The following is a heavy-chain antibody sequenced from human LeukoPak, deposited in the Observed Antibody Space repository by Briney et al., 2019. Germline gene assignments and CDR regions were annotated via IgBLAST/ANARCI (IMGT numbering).Heavy chain of an antibody. V-gene: IGHV4-4*07. Sequence: SETLSLTCPVSGGSISGHYWSWIRQPAGEGLEWIGRISTSGSTHCSASLKSRVTMTVDTSRNQFSLNLSSVAAADTAVYYCAREGQQRPLDYWGRGTLVTVSS. CDR1: GGSISGHY. CDR3: AREGQQRPLDY. J-gene: IGHJ4*02. CDR2: ISTSGST. D-gene: IGHD6-25*01.